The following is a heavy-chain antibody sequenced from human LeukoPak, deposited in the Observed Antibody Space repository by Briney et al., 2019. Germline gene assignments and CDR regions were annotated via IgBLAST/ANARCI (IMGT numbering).Heavy chain of an antibody. CDR1: GFTFSSHG. Sequence: GGSLRLSCAASGFTFSSHGMSWVRQAPGKGLEWVSAISGSGGSTYYADSVKGRFTISRDNAKNSLYLQMNSLRAEDTAVYYCAELGITMIGGVWGKGTTVTISS. CDR3: AELGITMIGGV. V-gene: IGHV3-23*01. J-gene: IGHJ6*04. D-gene: IGHD3-10*02. CDR2: ISGSGGST.